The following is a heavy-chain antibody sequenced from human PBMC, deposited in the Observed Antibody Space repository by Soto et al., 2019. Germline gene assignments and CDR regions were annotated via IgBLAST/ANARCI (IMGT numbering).Heavy chain of an antibody. D-gene: IGHD6-6*01. CDR3: ASGGPPRGTIPQLVLDYYGMDV. CDR2: IYYSGST. CDR1: GGSISSGGYY. J-gene: IGHJ6*02. Sequence: QVQLQESGPGLVKPSQTLSLTCTVSGGSISSGGYYWSWIRQHPGKGLEWIGYIYYSGSTYYNPSLKSRVTISVDTSKNQFSLKLSSVTAADTAVYYCASGGPPRGTIPQLVLDYYGMDVWGQGTTVTVSS. V-gene: IGHV4-31*03.